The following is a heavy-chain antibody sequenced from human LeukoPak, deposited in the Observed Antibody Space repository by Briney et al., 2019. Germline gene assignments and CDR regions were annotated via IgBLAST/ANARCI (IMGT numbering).Heavy chain of an antibody. D-gene: IGHD3-16*01. V-gene: IGHV4-59*01. Sequence: SETLSLTCTVSGGSISSYYWNWIRQPPGKGLEWIGYIYYSGTTNYNPSLKSRVSMSVDTSKNQFSLKLSSVTAADTAVYYCARVKDPGGYYYYYYMDVWGKGTTVTVSS. CDR1: GGSISSYY. J-gene: IGHJ6*03. CDR2: IYYSGTT. CDR3: ARVKDPGGYYYYYYMDV.